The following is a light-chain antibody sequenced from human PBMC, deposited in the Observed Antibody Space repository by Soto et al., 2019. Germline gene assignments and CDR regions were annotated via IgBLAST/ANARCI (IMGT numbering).Light chain of an antibody. CDR1: SSDVGGYIY. CDR3: SSYTSSSTLV. V-gene: IGLV2-14*01. CDR2: EVS. J-gene: IGLJ1*01. Sequence: QSALTQPASVSGSPGQSITISCSGTSSDVGGYIYVSWYQQHPGKAPKLMIYEVSNRPSGVSDRFSGSKSGNTASLTISGLQAEDEADYCCSSYTSSSTLVFGTGTKLTVL.